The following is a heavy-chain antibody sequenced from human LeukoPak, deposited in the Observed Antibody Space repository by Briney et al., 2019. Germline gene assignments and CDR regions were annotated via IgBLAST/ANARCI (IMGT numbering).Heavy chain of an antibody. CDR2: IYYSGST. J-gene: IGHJ4*02. V-gene: IGHV4-39*01. CDR3: ARPSRGYSYEFDY. Sequence: SETLSLTCTVSGGSISSSSYYWGWIRQPPGKGLEWIGSIYYSGSTYYNPSLKSRVTISVDTSKNQFSLKLSPVTAADTAVYYCARPSRGYSYEFDYWGQGTLVTVSS. D-gene: IGHD5-18*01. CDR1: GGSISSSSYY.